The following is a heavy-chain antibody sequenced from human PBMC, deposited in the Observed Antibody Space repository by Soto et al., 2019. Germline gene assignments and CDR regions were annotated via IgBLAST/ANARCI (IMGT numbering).Heavy chain of an antibody. CDR1: GGSISSGDYY. J-gene: IGHJ4*02. V-gene: IGHV4-30-4*01. CDR2: IDYSGST. Sequence: QVQLQESGPGLVKPSQTLSLTCTVSGGSISSGDYYWTWIRQPPGKGLEWIGYIDYSGSTYYNPSLKSRITMSVDTSKNQFSLNLSSVTAGDTAVYYCAREDCRSTSCSYSTGSYYFDYWGQETLVTLSS. CDR3: AREDCRSTSCSYSTGSYYFDY. D-gene: IGHD2-2*01.